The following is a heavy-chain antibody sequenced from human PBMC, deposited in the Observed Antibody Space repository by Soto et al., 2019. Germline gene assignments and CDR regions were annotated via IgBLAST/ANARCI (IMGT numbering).Heavy chain of an antibody. Sequence: GGSLSLSCAASGFTFSSYAMSWVRQAPGKGLEWVSAISGSGGSTYYADSVKGRFTISRDNSKNTLYLQMNSLRAEDTAVYYCARCRRDVYYSGSGVSPWSDPWGQGTLVTVSS. V-gene: IGHV3-23*01. CDR2: ISGSGGST. D-gene: IGHD3-10*01. J-gene: IGHJ5*02. CDR1: GFTFSSYA. CDR3: ARCRRDVYYSGSGVSPWSDP.